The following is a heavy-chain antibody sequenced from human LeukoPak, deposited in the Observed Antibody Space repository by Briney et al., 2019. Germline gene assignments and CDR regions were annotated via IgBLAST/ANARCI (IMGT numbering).Heavy chain of an antibody. Sequence: PSETLSPTPTFSSGSLNSSGYFWGWVPPTPRERVGGVGSGYFNGTTYYSPSLKGRVAVSVDAPRNQFSLKLSSVTAADTAMYYCVRTYYYDTTGSYRGVYYFDSWGQGTLVTVST. CDR1: SGSLNSSGYF. J-gene: IGHJ4*02. CDR2: GYFNGTT. D-gene: IGHD3-22*01. V-gene: IGHV4-39*01. CDR3: VRTYYYDTTGSYRGVYYFDS.